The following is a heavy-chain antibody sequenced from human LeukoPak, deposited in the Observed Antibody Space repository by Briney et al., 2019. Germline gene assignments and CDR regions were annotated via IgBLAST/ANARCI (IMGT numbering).Heavy chain of an antibody. J-gene: IGHJ4*02. CDR3: ARRGYYDSSGYDY. Sequence: PGGSLRLSCAASGFTFSLYWMTWVRQSPGKGLEWVSSISGSSSDIYYADSVKGRFTISRDNAKNSLYLQINSLRAEDTAIYYCARRGYYDSSGYDYWGQGTLVTVSS. CDR2: ISGSSSDI. CDR1: GFTFSLYW. V-gene: IGHV3-21*01. D-gene: IGHD3-22*01.